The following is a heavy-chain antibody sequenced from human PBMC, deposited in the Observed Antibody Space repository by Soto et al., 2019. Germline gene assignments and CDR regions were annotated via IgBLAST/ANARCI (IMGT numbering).Heavy chain of an antibody. CDR1: GYTLTELS. Sequence: ASVKVSCKVSGYTLTELSMHWVRQAPGKGLEWMGGFDPEDGETIYAQKFQGRVTMTEDTSTDTAYMELSSLRSEDTAVYYCATDYYGSGSYYNADYYYGMDVWGQGTRVTVSS. D-gene: IGHD3-10*01. J-gene: IGHJ6*02. CDR2: FDPEDGET. V-gene: IGHV1-24*01. CDR3: ATDYYGSGSYYNADYYYGMDV.